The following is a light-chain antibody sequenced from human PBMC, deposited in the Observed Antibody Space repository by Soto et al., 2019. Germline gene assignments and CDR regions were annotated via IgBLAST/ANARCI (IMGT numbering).Light chain of an antibody. CDR1: SGDVGAYKY. Sequence: QSALTQPRSVSGSPGQSVTVSCTGTSGDVGAYKYVSWYQQHPGKAPKLMIYGVSKRPSGVPDRFSGSKSGNSASLTISGLQAEDEADYYCCSYAGNYPFVFGTGTKVTVL. V-gene: IGLV2-11*01. CDR3: CSYAGNYPFV. J-gene: IGLJ1*01. CDR2: GVS.